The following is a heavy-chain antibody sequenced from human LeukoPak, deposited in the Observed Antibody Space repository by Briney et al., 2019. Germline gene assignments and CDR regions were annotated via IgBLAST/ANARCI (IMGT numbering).Heavy chain of an antibody. V-gene: IGHV3-74*01. CDR3: ARDLNYNLDF. J-gene: IGHJ4*02. CDR1: GFTFSHSY. Sequence: PGGSLRLSCAASGFTFSHSYMHWVRQAPGKGLVWVSRIDNDGSTSYTDSVKGRFTITRDNAKNTLYLQMNSLRAEDTALYYCARDLNYNLDFWGQGTLVTVSS. D-gene: IGHD5-24*01. CDR2: IDNDGST.